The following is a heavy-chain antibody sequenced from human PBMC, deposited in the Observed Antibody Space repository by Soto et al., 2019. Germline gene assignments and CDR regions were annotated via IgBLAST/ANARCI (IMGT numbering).Heavy chain of an antibody. CDR1: GFTFSSYA. CDR2: ISGSGGST. D-gene: IGHD6-13*01. J-gene: IGHJ5*02. CDR3: AKGGYSSSWFDP. Sequence: EVQLLESGGGLVQPGGSLRLSCAASGFTFSSYAMSWVRQAPGKGLEWVSAISGSGGSTYYADSVKGRFTISRDNSKNPLYLQMNSLRAEDTAVYYCAKGGYSSSWFDPWGRGTLVPVSS. V-gene: IGHV3-23*01.